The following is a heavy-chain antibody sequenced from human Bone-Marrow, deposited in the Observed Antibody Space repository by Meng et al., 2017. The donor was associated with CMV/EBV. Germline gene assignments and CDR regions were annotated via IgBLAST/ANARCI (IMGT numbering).Heavy chain of an antibody. J-gene: IGHJ4*02. CDR1: GFTFSSYD. CDR2: IGTAGDT. Sequence: GESLKISCAASGFTFSSYDMHWVRQATGKGLEWVSAIGTAGDTYYPGSVKGRFTISRDNANNSLYLHMNSLRAEDTAVYYCARGGWELKPFDYWGQGTLVTVSS. CDR3: ARGGWELKPFDY. D-gene: IGHD1-26*01. V-gene: IGHV3-13*01.